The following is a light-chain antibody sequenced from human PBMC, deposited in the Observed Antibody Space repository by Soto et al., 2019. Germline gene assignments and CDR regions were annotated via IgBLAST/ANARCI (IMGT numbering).Light chain of an antibody. CDR2: EVS. J-gene: IGLJ2*01. CDR3: SSYTSSDTYVV. CDR1: SSDVGSYNR. Sequence: QSALTQPPSVSGSPGQSVTISCTGTSSDVGSYNRVSWYQQPPGTAPKLMIYEVSNRPSGVPDRFSGSKSGNTASLTISGLQAEDEADYYCSSYTSSDTYVVFGGGTKVTVL. V-gene: IGLV2-18*02.